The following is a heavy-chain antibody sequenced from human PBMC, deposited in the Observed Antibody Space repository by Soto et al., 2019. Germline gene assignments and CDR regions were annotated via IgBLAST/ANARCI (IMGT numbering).Heavy chain of an antibody. D-gene: IGHD3-3*01. CDR1: GGSFSGYY. J-gene: IGHJ4*02. CDR2: INHSGST. CDR3: AGSMRGRFSSHLDY. V-gene: IGHV4-34*01. Sequence: SETLSLTCAVYGGSFSGYYWSWIRQPPGKGLEWIGEINHSGSTNYNPSLKSRVTISVDTSKNQFSLKLSSVTAADTAVYYCAGSMRGRFSSHLDYWGQGTLVTVSS.